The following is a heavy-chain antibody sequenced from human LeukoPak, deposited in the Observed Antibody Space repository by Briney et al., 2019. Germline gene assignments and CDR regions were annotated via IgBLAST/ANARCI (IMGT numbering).Heavy chain of an antibody. CDR3: ARGRSSMVLGYYYYYMDV. Sequence: SETLSLTCAVYGGSFSGYYWSWIRQPPGKGLEWIGYIYYSGSTNYNPSLKSRVTISVDTSKNQFSLKLSSVTAADTAVYYCARGRSSMVLGYYYYYMDVWGKGTTVTISS. J-gene: IGHJ6*03. D-gene: IGHD3-10*01. CDR1: GGSFSGYY. V-gene: IGHV4-59*01. CDR2: IYYSGST.